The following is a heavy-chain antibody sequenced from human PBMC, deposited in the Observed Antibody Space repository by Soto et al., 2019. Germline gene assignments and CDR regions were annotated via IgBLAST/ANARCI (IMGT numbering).Heavy chain of an antibody. CDR2: IYNSGRT. Sequence: PEPLSLTYTDSNAPVGTSTSTWGWIRQPPGKGLEWIGSIYNSGRTYYNPSLNSRVTVSVDTSKNQFSLKVTSVTAADTAVYYCARHGSGFRYYYYGMDVWGQGTTVT. CDR1: NAPVGTSTST. J-gene: IGHJ6*02. V-gene: IGHV4-39*01. CDR3: ARHGSGFRYYYYGMDV. D-gene: IGHD3-10*01.